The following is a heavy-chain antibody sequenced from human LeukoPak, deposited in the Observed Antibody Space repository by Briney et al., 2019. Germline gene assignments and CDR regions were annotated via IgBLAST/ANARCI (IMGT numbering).Heavy chain of an antibody. V-gene: IGHV1-18*01. D-gene: IGHD2-15*01. J-gene: IGHJ5*02. CDR3: ARAGIFCSGGSCYPHWFDP. CDR1: GYTFTTYG. CDR2: ISAYNGNT. Sequence: ASVKVSCTASGYTFTTYGISWVRQAPGQGLEWMGWISAYNGNTNYAQKLQGRVTMTTDTSTSTAYMELRSLRSDDTAVYYCARAGIFCSGGSCYPHWFDPWGQGTLVTVSS.